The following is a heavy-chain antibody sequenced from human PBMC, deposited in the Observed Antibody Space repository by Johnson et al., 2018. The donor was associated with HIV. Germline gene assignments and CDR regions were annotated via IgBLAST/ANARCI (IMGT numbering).Heavy chain of an antibody. D-gene: IGHD1-1*01. CDR1: GFTFSSYG. Sequence: QVQLVESGGGVVQSGRSLRLSCAASGFTFSSYGMHWVRQAPGKGLEWVAVIWYDGSNKYYADSVKGRFTISRDNSKNTLYLQMNRLRAEDTAVYYCAKPSTESAFDIWGQGTMVTVSS. V-gene: IGHV3-33*06. CDR3: AKPSTESAFDI. CDR2: IWYDGSNK. J-gene: IGHJ3*02.